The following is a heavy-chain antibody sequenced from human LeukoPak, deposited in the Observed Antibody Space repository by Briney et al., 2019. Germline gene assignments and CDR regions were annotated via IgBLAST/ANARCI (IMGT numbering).Heavy chain of an antibody. V-gene: IGHV3-21*06. D-gene: IGHD1-26*01. Sequence: GGSLRLSCAASGFTFNTFHMIWVRQAPGKGLEWVSSITGSGTYITYADSVQGRFTISRDNAKNSLYLQMNSLRVDDTALYYCARASGGWDLDYWGHGTLVTVSS. CDR2: ITGSGTYI. J-gene: IGHJ4*01. CDR3: ARASGGWDLDY. CDR1: GFTFNTFH.